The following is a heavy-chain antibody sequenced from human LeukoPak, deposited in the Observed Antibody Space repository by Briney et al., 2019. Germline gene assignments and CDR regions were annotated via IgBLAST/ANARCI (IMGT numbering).Heavy chain of an antibody. V-gene: IGHV4-38-2*01. CDR1: GYSISSGYY. J-gene: IGHJ3*02. D-gene: IGHD2-2*02. CDR3: ARLDIVVVPAAIGIHDAFDI. CDR2: NYHSGST. Sequence: SETLSLTCAASGYSISSGYYWGWIRQPPGKALEWIGSNYHSGSTYYNPSLKSRVTISVDTSKNQFSLKLSSVTAADTAVYYCARLDIVVVPAAIGIHDAFDIWGQGTMVTVSS.